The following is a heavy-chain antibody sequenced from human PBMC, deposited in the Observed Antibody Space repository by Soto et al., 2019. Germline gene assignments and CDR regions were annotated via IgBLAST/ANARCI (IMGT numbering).Heavy chain of an antibody. CDR3: ARDSTRITFFGVVIGRTFENYYYGMDV. Sequence: GAPVKVSCKASGYTFTSYGISWVRQAPGQGLERMGWISAYNGNTNYAQKLQGRVTMTTDTSQGTVSRELRRLSSDDTAVYYCARDSTRITFFGVVIGRTFENYYYGMDVWGQGTRATVSS. V-gene: IGHV1-18*04. D-gene: IGHD3-3*01. J-gene: IGHJ6*02. CDR1: GYTFTSYG. CDR2: ISAYNGNT.